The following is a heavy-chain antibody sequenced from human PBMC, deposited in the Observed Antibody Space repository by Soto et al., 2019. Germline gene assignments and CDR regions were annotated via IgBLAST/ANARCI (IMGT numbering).Heavy chain of an antibody. CDR3: ARDPRMAPFDI. CDR1: GFIFSPYG. J-gene: IGHJ3*02. V-gene: IGHV3-33*01. CDR2: IRNDGSDK. Sequence: PVGSLRLSCAASGFIFSPYGIHWVRQAPGKGLEWVALIRNDGSDKYYAESVTGRFTISRDNSKNTVYLQMNSLRAEDTALYFCARDPRMAPFDIWGQRTMVTF.